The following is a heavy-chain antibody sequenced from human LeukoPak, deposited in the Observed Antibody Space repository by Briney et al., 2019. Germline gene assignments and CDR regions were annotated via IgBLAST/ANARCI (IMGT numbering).Heavy chain of an antibody. CDR3: ARDAYYDSSGYYLLFDY. V-gene: IGHV1-69*05. D-gene: IGHD3-22*01. J-gene: IGHJ4*02. CDR1: GGTFSSYA. CDR2: IIPIFGTA. Sequence: ASVKVSCKASGGTFSSYAISWVRQAPGQGLEWMGRIIPIFGTANYAQKFQGRVTITTDESTGTAYMELSSLRSEDTAVYYCARDAYYDSSGYYLLFDYWGQGTLVTVSS.